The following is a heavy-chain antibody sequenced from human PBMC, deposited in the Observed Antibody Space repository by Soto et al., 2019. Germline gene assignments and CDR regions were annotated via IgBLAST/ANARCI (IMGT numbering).Heavy chain of an antibody. V-gene: IGHV1-3*01. CDR2: INAGNGNT. J-gene: IGHJ4*02. D-gene: IGHD6-19*01. Sequence: QVQLVQSGAEVKKPGASVKVSCRASGFTFTTYAMHWVRQAPGQRLEWMGWINAGNGNTKYSENLQGRISITRDTSASTTYMERSSLRSEDTAVYFCARGAESGWPFDYWGQGTLVTVSS. CDR3: ARGAESGWPFDY. CDR1: GFTFTTYA.